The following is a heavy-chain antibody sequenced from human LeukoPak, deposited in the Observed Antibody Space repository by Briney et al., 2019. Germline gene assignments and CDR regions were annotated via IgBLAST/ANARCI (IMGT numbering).Heavy chain of an antibody. CDR1: GYSFTSYW. CDR3: ARGDVRPYNWFDP. CDR2: IYPGDSDT. Sequence: GESLKISCKGSGYSFTSYWIGWVRQMPGKGLECMGIIYPGDSDTRYSPSFQGQVTISADKSISTAYLLWSSLKASDTAMYYCARGDVRPYNWFDPWGQGTLVTVSS. D-gene: IGHD3-10*01. J-gene: IGHJ5*02. V-gene: IGHV5-51*01.